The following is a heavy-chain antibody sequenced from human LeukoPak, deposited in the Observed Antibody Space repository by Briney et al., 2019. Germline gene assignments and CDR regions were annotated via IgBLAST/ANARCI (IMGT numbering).Heavy chain of an antibody. CDR2: INYSGST. Sequence: TSETLSLTCTISGASISGFYWSLIRQPPGKGLEWIGSINYSGSTNYNPSLKSRVTISIDTSKNRMSLRLISVTAADTAVYYCARERRYYDFWSGYDGRYYFDYWGQGTLVTVSS. D-gene: IGHD3-3*01. J-gene: IGHJ4*02. CDR1: GASISGFY. CDR3: ARERRYYDFWSGYDGRYYFDY. V-gene: IGHV4-59*01.